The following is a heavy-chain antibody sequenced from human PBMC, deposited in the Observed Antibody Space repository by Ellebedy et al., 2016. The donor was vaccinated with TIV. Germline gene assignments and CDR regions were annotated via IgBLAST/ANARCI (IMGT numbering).Heavy chain of an antibody. V-gene: IGHV1-18*01. Sequence: AASVKVSCKASGYTFTTYGISWVRQAPGQGLEWMGWISAYYGDTNYAQKLQGRLPMTTDTSSSTAYMELRSLRSDDTAVYYCARDQGGRWAVAGTDYWGQGTLVTVSS. D-gene: IGHD6-19*01. J-gene: IGHJ4*02. CDR3: ARDQGGRWAVAGTDY. CDR1: GYTFTTYG. CDR2: ISAYYGDT.